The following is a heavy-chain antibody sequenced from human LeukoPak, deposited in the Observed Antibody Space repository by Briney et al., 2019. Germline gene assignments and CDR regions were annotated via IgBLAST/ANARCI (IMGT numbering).Heavy chain of an antibody. D-gene: IGHD3-10*01. CDR2: INWNGGST. V-gene: IGHV3-20*01. CDR3: ARVREGLMVRGVIYYYYYMDV. J-gene: IGHJ6*03. Sequence: SGGSLRLSCAASGFTFDDYGMSWVRQAPGKGLEWVSGINWNGGSTGYADSVKGRFTISRDNAKNSLYLQMNSLRAEDTALYHCARVREGLMVRGVIYYYYYMDVWGKGTTVTISS. CDR1: GFTFDDYG.